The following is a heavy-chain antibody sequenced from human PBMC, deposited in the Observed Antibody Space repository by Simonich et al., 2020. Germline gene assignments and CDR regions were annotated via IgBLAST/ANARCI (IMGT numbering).Heavy chain of an antibody. V-gene: IGHV1-2*02. Sequence: QVQLVQSGAEVKKPGASVKVSCKASGYTFTGYYMHWVRQAPGQGLEWRGWINPNSGGTNYAKKLQGRVTRTRDTSISTAYMELSRLRSDDTAVYYCARNGLVGILKAFDIWGQGTMVTVSS. J-gene: IGHJ3*02. CDR3: ARNGLVGILKAFDI. CDR1: GYTFTGYY. CDR2: INPNSGGT. D-gene: IGHD2-21*01.